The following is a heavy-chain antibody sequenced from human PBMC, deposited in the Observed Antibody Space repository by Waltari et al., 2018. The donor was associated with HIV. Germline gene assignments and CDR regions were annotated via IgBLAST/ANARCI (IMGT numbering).Heavy chain of an antibody. V-gene: IGHV1-2*02. Sequence: WMGWINPNSGGTNYAQKFQGRVTMTRDTSISTAYMELSRLRSDDTAVYYCARVVDSGYDYCYWGQGTLVTVSS. CDR2: INPNSGGT. J-gene: IGHJ4*02. D-gene: IGHD5-12*01. CDR3: ARVVDSGYDYCY.